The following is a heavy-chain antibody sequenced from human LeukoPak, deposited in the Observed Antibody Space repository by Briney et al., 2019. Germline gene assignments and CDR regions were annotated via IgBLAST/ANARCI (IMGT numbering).Heavy chain of an antibody. CDR2: INPNSGGT. D-gene: IGHD6-19*01. V-gene: IGHV1-2*02. CDR3: AREGAVAGILISSWFDP. CDR1: GYTFTGYY. J-gene: IGHJ5*02. Sequence: ASVKVSCKASGYTFTGYYMHWVRQAPGQGLEWMGWINPNSGGTNYAQKFQGRVTMTRDTSISTAYMELSRLRSDDTAVYYCAREGAVAGILISSWFDPWGQGTLVTVSS.